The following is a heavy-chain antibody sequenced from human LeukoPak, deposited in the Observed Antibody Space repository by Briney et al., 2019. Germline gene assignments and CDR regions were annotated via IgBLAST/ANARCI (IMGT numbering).Heavy chain of an antibody. V-gene: IGHV1-8*03. D-gene: IGHD1-26*01. CDR1: GYTFTSYD. J-gene: IGHJ4*02. Sequence: ASVKVSCKASGYTFTSYDINWVRQATGQGLEWMGWMNPNSGNTSYAQKFQGRVTITRNTSISTAYMELSSLRSEDTAVYYCARVLGIVGATTGFNYWGQGTLVTVSS. CDR3: ARVLGIVGATTGFNY. CDR2: MNPNSGNT.